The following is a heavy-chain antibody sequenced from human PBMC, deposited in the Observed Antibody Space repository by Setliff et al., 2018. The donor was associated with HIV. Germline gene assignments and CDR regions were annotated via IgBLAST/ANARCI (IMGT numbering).Heavy chain of an antibody. CDR2: ISGSGGST. Sequence: GGSLRLSCAASGFTFSAHGMHWVRQAPGKGLEWVSAISGSGGSTYYADSVKGRFTISRDNSKNTVDLQMNNLRPEDTAVYYCAKDGDYRSGDYDAFDIWGQGTMVTVSS. CDR3: AKDGDYRSGDYDAFDI. D-gene: IGHD6-25*01. CDR1: GFTFSAHG. V-gene: IGHV3-NL1*01. J-gene: IGHJ3*02.